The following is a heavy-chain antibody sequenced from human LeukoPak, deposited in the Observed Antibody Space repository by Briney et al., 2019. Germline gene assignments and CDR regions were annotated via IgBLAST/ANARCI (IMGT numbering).Heavy chain of an antibody. CDR3: ARQGGSSPSDY. J-gene: IGHJ4*02. CDR2: IGSNSDYI. CDR1: GFTFSSYT. D-gene: IGHD6-6*01. Sequence: PGGSLRLSCVAPGFTFSSYTMIWVRQAPGKGLEWVSSIGSNSDYIYYADSVKGRFTISRDNAKNSLYLQMNSLRAEDTAVYYCARQGGSSPSDYWGQGTLVTVSS. V-gene: IGHV3-21*04.